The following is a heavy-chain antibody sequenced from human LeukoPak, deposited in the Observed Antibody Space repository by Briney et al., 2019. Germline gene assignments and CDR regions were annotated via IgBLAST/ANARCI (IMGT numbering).Heavy chain of an antibody. CDR1: GGPIYSYY. J-gene: IGHJ4*02. Sequence: SETLSLTCAVSGGPIYSYYWSWIRQTAGKGLEWIGRLYPGVSTNYNPSLKSRVTMSVDTSKNQFALKLSAVTAADTAVYYCARVVGRYCSSTSCYIDYWGQGTLVTASS. CDR3: ARVVGRYCSSTSCYIDY. V-gene: IGHV4-4*07. CDR2: LYPGVST. D-gene: IGHD2-2*02.